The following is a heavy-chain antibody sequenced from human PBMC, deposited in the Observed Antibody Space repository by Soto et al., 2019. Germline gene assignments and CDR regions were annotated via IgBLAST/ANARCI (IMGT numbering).Heavy chain of an antibody. CDR2: ISSSGDTT. J-gene: IGHJ6*02. V-gene: IGHV3-48*03. CDR1: GFSFSTYE. CDR3: ARDSPMDV. Sequence: LRLSCAASGFSFSTYEMNWVRQAPGKGLEWVSYISSSGDTTYCADSVKGRFTISRDNAKNSLYLQMSSLRAEDTAVYFCARDSPMDVWGQGTTVTVSS.